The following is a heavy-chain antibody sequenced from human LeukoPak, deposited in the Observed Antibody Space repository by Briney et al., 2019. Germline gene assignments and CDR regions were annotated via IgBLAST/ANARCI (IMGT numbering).Heavy chain of an antibody. D-gene: IGHD3-16*01. CDR3: ARASYAYGNTWFDP. J-gene: IGHJ5*02. CDR2: ISSNGGST. CDR1: GFTFSSYA. V-gene: IGHV3-64*01. Sequence: GGSLRLSCAASGFTFSSYAMHWVRQAPGKGLEYVSAISSNGGSTYYANSVKGRFTISRDNSKDTVYLQMGSLRAEDMALYYCARASYAYGNTWFDPWGQGTLVTVSS.